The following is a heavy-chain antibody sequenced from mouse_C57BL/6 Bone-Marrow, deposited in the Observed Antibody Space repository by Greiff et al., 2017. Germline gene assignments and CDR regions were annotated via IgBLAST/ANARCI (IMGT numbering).Heavy chain of an antibody. CDR1: GYTFTNYW. CDR2: IYPGGGYN. CDR3: ERHYSKGLDY. V-gene: IGHV1-63*01. Sequence: VQLQQSGAELVRPGTSVNMSCKASGYTFTNYWIGWAKQRPGHGLEWIGVIYPGGGYNTYNEKFKGKATLTVDKSPSTAYIHVSSLTSEDSAIYYCERHYSKGLDYWGQGTTLTVSS. J-gene: IGHJ2*01. D-gene: IGHD2-5*01.